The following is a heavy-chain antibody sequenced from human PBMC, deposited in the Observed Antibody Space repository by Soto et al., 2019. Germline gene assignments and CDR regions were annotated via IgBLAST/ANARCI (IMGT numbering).Heavy chain of an antibody. D-gene: IGHD6-19*01. Sequence: SETLSLTCTVPGGSISSSSYYWGWIRQPPGKGLEWIGSIYYSGSTYYNPSLKSRVTISVDTSKNQFSLKLSSVTAADTAVYYCARNIAVAGGAFDYWGQGTLVTVSS. CDR2: IYYSGST. V-gene: IGHV4-39*01. CDR1: GGSISSSSYY. J-gene: IGHJ4*02. CDR3: ARNIAVAGGAFDY.